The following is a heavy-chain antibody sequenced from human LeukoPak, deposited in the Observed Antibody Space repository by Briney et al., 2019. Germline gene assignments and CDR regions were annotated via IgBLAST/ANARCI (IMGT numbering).Heavy chain of an antibody. CDR2: IYYSGST. CDR1: GGSISSYY. D-gene: IGHD3-3*01. CDR3: ARDRSLWSGYYYFDY. V-gene: IGHV4-59*01. J-gene: IGHJ4*02. Sequence: SETLSLTCTVSGGSISSYYWSWIRQPPGKGLEWIGYIYYSGSTNYNPSLKSRVTISVDTSKNQFSLKLSSVTAADTAVYYCARDRSLWSGYYYFDYWGQGTLVTVSS.